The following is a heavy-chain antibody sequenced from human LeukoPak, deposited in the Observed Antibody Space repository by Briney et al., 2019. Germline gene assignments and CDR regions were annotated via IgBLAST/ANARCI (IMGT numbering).Heavy chain of an antibody. D-gene: IGHD3-22*01. V-gene: IGHV3-23*01. CDR1: GFTFSSFA. CDR2: LSSSAAAT. Sequence: GGSLRLSCTASGFTFSSFAMSWVRQAPGKGPEWVSALSSSAAATYYADSVKGRFTISRDNSKNTVYLQMNSLRAEDTAIYHCAKNYYDSSGYGETFDYWGQGTLVTVSS. CDR3: AKNYYDSSGYGETFDY. J-gene: IGHJ4*02.